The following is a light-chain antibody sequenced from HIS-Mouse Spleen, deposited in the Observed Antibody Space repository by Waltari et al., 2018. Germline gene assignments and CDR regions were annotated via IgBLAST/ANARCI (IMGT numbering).Light chain of an antibody. V-gene: IGLV3-10*01. CDR1: ALPKKL. J-gene: IGLJ2*01. CDR2: EDS. CDR3: YSTDSSGNHRV. Sequence: SYELTQSPSVSVSPGQTARITRSGDALPKKLAYLYQQKSGHAPVLVIYEDSKRPSGIPERFSGSSSGTMATLTISGTQVEDEADYYCYSTDSSGNHRVFGGGTKLTVL.